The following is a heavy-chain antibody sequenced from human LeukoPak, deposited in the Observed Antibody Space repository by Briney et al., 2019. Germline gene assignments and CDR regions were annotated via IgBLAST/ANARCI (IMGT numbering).Heavy chain of an antibody. Sequence: QAGGSLRLSCAASGFTFDDYGMSWVRQAPGKGLEWVAVISYDGSNKYYADSVKGRFTISRDNSKNTLYLQMNSLRAEDTAVHYCARDRTGYYSSGSYYMGWFDPWGQGTLVTVSS. V-gene: IGHV3-30*03. CDR1: GFTFDDYG. CDR2: ISYDGSNK. D-gene: IGHD3-10*01. CDR3: ARDRTGYYSSGSYYMGWFDP. J-gene: IGHJ5*02.